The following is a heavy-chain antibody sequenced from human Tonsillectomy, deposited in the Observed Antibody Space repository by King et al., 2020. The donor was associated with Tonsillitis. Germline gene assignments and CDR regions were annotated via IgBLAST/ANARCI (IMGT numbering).Heavy chain of an antibody. CDR3: AKDDSDYCDYYDS. J-gene: IGHJ4*02. D-gene: IGHD4-17*01. CDR2: IRYDGSNK. CDR1: GFTFSSYG. V-gene: IGHV3-30*02. Sequence: VQLVESGGGVFQPGGSLRLSCAASGFTFSSYGMHWVRQAPDKGLEWVAFIRYDGSNKYYPDSVKGRVTLSRDNFKNTLYLQMNSLRAEDTAVYYCAKDDSDYCDYYDSWGQGTLVTVSS.